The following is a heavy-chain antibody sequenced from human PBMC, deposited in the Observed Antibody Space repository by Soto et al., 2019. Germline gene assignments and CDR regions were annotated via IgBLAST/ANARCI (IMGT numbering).Heavy chain of an antibody. CDR2: INPKSGGA. CDR1: GYTFTGYY. Sequence: ASVKVSCKASGYTFTGYYIHLVRQAPGQGLEWMGWINPKSGGANIAQKFQGWVTMTRDTSISTTYMELSNLRSNDTAVYYCARDYYDGSASYGIEFWGQGTMVTVSS. V-gene: IGHV1-2*04. CDR3: ARDYYDGSASYGIEF. J-gene: IGHJ3*01. D-gene: IGHD3-16*01.